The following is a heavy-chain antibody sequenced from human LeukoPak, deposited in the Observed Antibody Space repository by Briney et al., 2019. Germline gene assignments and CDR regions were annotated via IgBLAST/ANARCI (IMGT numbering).Heavy chain of an antibody. CDR3: ARARGSFYDAFDI. CDR2: IYSGGST. V-gene: IGHV3-53*01. CDR1: GFTVSSNY. Sequence: GGSLRLSCAASGFTVSSNYMSWVRQAPGKGLEWVSVIYSGGSTYYADSVKGRFTISRDNSKNTLYLQMNSLRAEDTALYHCARARGSFYDAFDIWGQGTMVTVSS. J-gene: IGHJ3*02. D-gene: IGHD1-26*01.